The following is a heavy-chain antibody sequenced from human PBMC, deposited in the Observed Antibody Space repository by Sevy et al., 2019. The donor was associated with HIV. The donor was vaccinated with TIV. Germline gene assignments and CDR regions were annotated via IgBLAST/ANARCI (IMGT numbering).Heavy chain of an antibody. Sequence: GGSLRLSCAASGFTFSRYAMHWVRQAPGKGLEWLAVISYDGSTKYYTDSVKGRLTFSRDNSKNTLYLQMNSLKVEDTAVYYCARVKGAYSCGYYGMDVWGQGTTVTVSS. D-gene: IGHD5-18*01. CDR3: ARVKGAYSCGYYGMDV. V-gene: IGHV3-30-3*01. CDR2: ISYDGSTK. J-gene: IGHJ6*02. CDR1: GFTFSRYA.